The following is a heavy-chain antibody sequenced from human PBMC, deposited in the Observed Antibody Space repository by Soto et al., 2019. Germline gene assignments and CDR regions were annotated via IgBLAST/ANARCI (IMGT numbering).Heavy chain of an antibody. J-gene: IGHJ4*02. CDR2: ISGSGGST. D-gene: IGHD6-13*01. V-gene: IGHV3-23*01. CDR3: AKALNGYSSSWPRTSFDY. Sequence: GGSLRLSCAASGFTFSSYAMSWVRQAPGKGLEWVSAISGSGGSTYYADSVKGRFTISRDNSKNTLYLQMNSLRAEDTAVYYCAKALNGYSSSWPRTSFDYWGQGTLVTVSS. CDR1: GFTFSSYA.